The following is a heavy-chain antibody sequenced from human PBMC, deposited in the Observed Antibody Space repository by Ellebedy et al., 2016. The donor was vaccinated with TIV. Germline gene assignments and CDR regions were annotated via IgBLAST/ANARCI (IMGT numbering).Heavy chain of an antibody. J-gene: IGHJ5*02. Sequence: ASVKVSXXASGYTFTSYGISWVRQAPGQGLEWMGWISAYNGNTNYAQKLQGRVTMTTDTSTSTAYMELRSLRSDDTAVYYCARVHCSSTSCYTAWFNPWGQGTLVTVSS. CDR2: ISAYNGNT. D-gene: IGHD2-2*02. CDR3: ARVHCSSTSCYTAWFNP. CDR1: GYTFTSYG. V-gene: IGHV1-18*01.